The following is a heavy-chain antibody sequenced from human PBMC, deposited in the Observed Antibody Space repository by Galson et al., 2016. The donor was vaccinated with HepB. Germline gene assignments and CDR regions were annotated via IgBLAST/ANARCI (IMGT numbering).Heavy chain of an antibody. Sequence: SLRLSCAASGFTFDDHAMHWVRQSPGKGLEWVAVIWYDSSNEKYAAFVKGRFPLSRDHSTNTLYLQMNSLRVEDTAVYYCARDGPQYFDWSSDFWGQGTLVTVSA. CDR2: IWYDSSNE. D-gene: IGHD3-9*01. J-gene: IGHJ4*02. V-gene: IGHV3-33*01. CDR3: ARDGPQYFDWSSDF. CDR1: GFTFDDHA.